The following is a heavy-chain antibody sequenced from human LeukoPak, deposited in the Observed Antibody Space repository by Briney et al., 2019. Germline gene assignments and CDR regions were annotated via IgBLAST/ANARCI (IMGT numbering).Heavy chain of an antibody. D-gene: IGHD5-12*01. CDR1: GFTFSSYG. CDR2: ISGGGETT. CDR3: AKGGGYEAQYYYYYLDV. J-gene: IGHJ6*03. V-gene: IGHV3-23*01. Sequence: GGSLRLSCAASGFTFSSYGMGWVRQAPGKGLEWVSSISGGGETTYYADSVKGRFPISRDNSKNTLYLQMKSLRAEDTAVYYCAKGGGYEAQYYYYYLDVWGKGTTVTISS.